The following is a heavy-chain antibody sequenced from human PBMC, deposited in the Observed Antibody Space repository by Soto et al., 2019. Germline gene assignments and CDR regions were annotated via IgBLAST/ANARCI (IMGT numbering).Heavy chain of an antibody. CDR3: ARDPYCRSTSCYDAFDI. Sequence: QVQLQESGPGLVKPSETLSLTCSVSGGSISSYYWSWIRQPAGKALEWIGRIYTSGSTNYNPSLKRRVAMSVDTSKNQFSLKLTSVTAADTAVYYCARDPYCRSTSCYDAFDIWRQGSLVTVSS. D-gene: IGHD2-2*01. CDR2: IYTSGST. J-gene: IGHJ3*02. V-gene: IGHV4-4*07. CDR1: GGSISSYY.